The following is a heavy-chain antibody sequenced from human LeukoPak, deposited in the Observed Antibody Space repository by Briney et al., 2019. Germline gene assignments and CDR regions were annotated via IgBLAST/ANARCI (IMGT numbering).Heavy chain of an antibody. CDR1: GFTFSSYE. D-gene: IGHD3-9*01. V-gene: IGHV3-48*03. CDR3: ARVSTDVGPELLLRYFDWSFDY. Sequence: GGSLRLSCAASGFTFSSYEMNWVRQAPGKGLERVSYISSSGSTIYYADSVKGRFTISRDNAKNSLYLQMNSLRAEDTAVYYCARVSTDVGPELLLRYFDWSFDYWGQGTLVTVSS. J-gene: IGHJ4*02. CDR2: ISSSGSTI.